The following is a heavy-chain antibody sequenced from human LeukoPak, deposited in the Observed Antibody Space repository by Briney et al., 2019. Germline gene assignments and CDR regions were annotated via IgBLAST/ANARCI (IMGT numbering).Heavy chain of an antibody. D-gene: IGHD5-12*01. CDR3: AIRTLGLLRKGGAMDV. CDR1: GYTFTGYY. V-gene: IGHV1-2*02. CDR2: INPNNGGT. J-gene: IGHJ6*03. Sequence: GASVKLSRKAAGYTFTGYYMHWVRQAPGQGLEWMGWINPNNGGTNYAQKFQGRVTMTRDTSISTAYMELSRLRSDDTAVYYCAIRTLGLLRKGGAMDVWGKGTTVTVSS.